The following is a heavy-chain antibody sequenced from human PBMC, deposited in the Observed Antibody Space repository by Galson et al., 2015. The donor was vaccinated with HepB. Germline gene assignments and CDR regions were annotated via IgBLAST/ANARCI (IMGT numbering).Heavy chain of an antibody. CDR2: IKSKTDGGTT. J-gene: IGHJ4*02. Sequence: SLRLSCAASGFTFSNAWMRWVRQAPGKGLEWVGRIKSKTDGGTTDYAAPVKGRFTISRDDSKNTLYLQMNSLKTEDTAVYYCTTDPWSGYYSQSPSFDYWGQGTLVTVSS. CDR3: TTDPWSGYYSQSPSFDY. D-gene: IGHD3-3*01. V-gene: IGHV3-15*01. CDR1: GFTFSNAW.